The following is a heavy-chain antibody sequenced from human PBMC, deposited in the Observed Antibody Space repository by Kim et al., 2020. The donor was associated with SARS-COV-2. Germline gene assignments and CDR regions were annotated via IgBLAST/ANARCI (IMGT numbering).Heavy chain of an antibody. Sequence: GSLRLSCAASGFTVSSNYMSWVRQAPGKGLEWVSVIYSGGSTYYADSVKGRFTISRDNSKNTLYLQMNSLRAEDTAVYYCAREDCSGGSCYSAFDYWGQGTLVTVSS. CDR1: GFTVSSNY. CDR3: AREDCSGGSCYSAFDY. D-gene: IGHD2-15*01. V-gene: IGHV3-66*01. J-gene: IGHJ4*02. CDR2: IYSGGST.